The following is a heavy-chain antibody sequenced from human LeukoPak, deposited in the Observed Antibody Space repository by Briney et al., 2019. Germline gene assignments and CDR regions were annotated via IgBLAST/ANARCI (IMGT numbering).Heavy chain of an antibody. Sequence: SVKVSCKASGGTFSSYAISWVRQAPGQGLEWMGRIIPILGIANYAQKFQGRVTITADKSTSTAYVELSSLRSEDTAVYYCASLVVLGNWFDPWGQGTLVTVSS. CDR3: ASLVVLGNWFDP. CDR2: IIPILGIA. CDR1: GGTFSSYA. V-gene: IGHV1-69*04. J-gene: IGHJ5*02. D-gene: IGHD3-22*01.